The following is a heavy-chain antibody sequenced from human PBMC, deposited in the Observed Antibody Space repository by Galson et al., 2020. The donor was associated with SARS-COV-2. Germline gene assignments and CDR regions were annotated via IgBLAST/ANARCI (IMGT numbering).Heavy chain of an antibody. CDR3: TNSIAVYDAFYYMDV. D-gene: IGHD2-21*01. CDR1: GLTFSDYA. J-gene: IGHJ6*04. V-gene: IGHV3-23*01. CDR2: ITGSGGST. Sequence: GESLKISCAASGLTFSDYAMGWVRQAPGKGLEWVSAITGSGGSTFYADSVKGRFTISRDNSKDTLYLQMNSLRAEDTAVYYCTNSIAVYDAFYYMDVWGKGTTVIVSS.